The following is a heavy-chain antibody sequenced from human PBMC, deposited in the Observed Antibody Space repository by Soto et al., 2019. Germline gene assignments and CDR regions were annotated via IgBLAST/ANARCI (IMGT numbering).Heavy chain of an antibody. J-gene: IGHJ5*02. V-gene: IGHV4-34*01. CDR3: VRLIGNSWLDT. Sequence: PSETLSLTCAVYGGSFSGYYWSWIRQPPGKGLEWIGEINHSGSTNYNPSLKSRVTISVDTSKNQFSLKLSSVTAADTAVYYCVRLIGNSWLDTWGQGTLVTVS. D-gene: IGHD2-8*01. CDR1: GGSFSGYY. CDR2: INHSGST.